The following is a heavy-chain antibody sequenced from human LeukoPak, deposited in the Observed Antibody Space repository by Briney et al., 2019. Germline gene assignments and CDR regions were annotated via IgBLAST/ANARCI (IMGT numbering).Heavy chain of an antibody. V-gene: IGHV1-24*01. D-gene: IGHD2-15*01. CDR3: ATRVYCSGGSCYSVYYDSSGTRDAFDI. CDR1: GYTLTELS. J-gene: IGHJ3*02. Sequence: ASGKVSCKVSGYTLTELSMHWVRQAPGKGLEWMGGFDPEDGETIYAQKFQGRVTMTEDTSTDTAYMELSSLRSEDTAVYYCATRVYCSGGSCYSVYYDSSGTRDAFDIWGQGTMVTVSS. CDR2: FDPEDGET.